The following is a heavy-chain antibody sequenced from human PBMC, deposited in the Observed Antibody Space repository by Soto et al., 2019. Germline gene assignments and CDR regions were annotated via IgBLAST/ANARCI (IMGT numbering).Heavy chain of an antibody. J-gene: IGHJ4*02. V-gene: IGHV1-69*02. CDR3: ATPGVDCSGGSCYEGFSY. CDR1: GGTFSSYT. CDR2: IIPILGIA. Sequence: QVQLVQSGAEVKKPGSSVKVSCKASGGTFSSYTISWVRQAPGQGLGWMGRIIPILGIANYAQKFQGRVTITADKSTSTAYMELSSLRSEDTAVYYCATPGVDCSGGSCYEGFSYWGQGTLVTVSS. D-gene: IGHD2-15*01.